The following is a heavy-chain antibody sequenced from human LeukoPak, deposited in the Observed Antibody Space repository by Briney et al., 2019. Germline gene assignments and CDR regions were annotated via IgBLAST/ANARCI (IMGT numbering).Heavy chain of an antibody. Sequence: GGSLRLSCAASGFTFSSYGMSWVRQAPGKGLEWVSVISGSGGTTYYADSVKGRFTISRDNSKNTLYLQMNSLRAEDTAVYYCAKDRLLNCRGDCYIFDYWGQGTVVTVSS. CDR1: GFTFSSYG. J-gene: IGHJ4*02. V-gene: IGHV3-23*01. CDR3: AKDRLLNCRGDCYIFDY. CDR2: ISGSGGTT. D-gene: IGHD2-21*02.